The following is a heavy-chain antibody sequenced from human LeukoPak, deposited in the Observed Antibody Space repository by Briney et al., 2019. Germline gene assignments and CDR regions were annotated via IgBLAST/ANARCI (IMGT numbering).Heavy chain of an antibody. D-gene: IGHD3-22*01. CDR2: ISSSSSYI. CDR3: ARGAREYYYDSSGPFDY. J-gene: IGHJ4*02. V-gene: IGHV3-21*01. CDR1: GFTFSSYS. Sequence: NAGGSLRLSCAASGFTFSSYSMNWVRQAPGKRLEWVSSISSSSSYIYYADSVKGRFTISRDNAKNSLYLQMNSLRAEDTAVYYCARGAREYYYDSSGPFDYWGQGTLVTVSS.